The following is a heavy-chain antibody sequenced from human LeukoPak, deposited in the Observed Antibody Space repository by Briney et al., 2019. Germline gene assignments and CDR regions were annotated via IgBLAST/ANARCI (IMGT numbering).Heavy chain of an antibody. CDR2: ISTSSTTK. CDR1: GVTFNTYS. J-gene: IGHJ3*02. Sequence: PGGSLRLSCAVSGVTFNTYSMSRGRQAPGKWLEWVSYISTSSTTKHYADSVKGRFTISRDNAKNLLYLQMDSLRDEDTAVYYCATGYISSQGTVVTVSS. V-gene: IGHV3-48*02. CDR3: ATGYI.